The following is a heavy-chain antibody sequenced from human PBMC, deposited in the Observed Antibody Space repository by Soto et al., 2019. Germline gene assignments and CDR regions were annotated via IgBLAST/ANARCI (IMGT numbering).Heavy chain of an antibody. V-gene: IGHV2-5*02. CDR1: GFSLTTYDMG. J-gene: IGHJ4*02. Sequence: ESGPTLVNPAQTLTLTCAFSGFSLTTYDMGVAWIRQPPGKALEWLALIYWDDDKRYSPSLKDRLAISKDTSRNQVVLTITNMDPGDTATYFCAHAGDYDLLTFDHWGPGTLVTVS. CDR3: AHAGDYDLLTFDH. CDR2: IYWDDDK. D-gene: IGHD4-17*01.